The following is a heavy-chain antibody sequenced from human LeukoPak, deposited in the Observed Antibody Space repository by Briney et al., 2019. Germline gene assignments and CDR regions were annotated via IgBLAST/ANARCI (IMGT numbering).Heavy chain of an antibody. V-gene: IGHV3-30*18. CDR2: ISYDGSNK. J-gene: IGHJ3*02. D-gene: IGHD2-2*01. CDR3: AKDAPIDCSSTSCHIYLGDAFDI. Sequence: GGSLRLSCAASGFTFSSYGMHWVRQAPGKGLEWVAVISYDGSNKYYADSVKGRFTISRDNSKNTLYLQMNSLRAEDTAVYYCAKDAPIDCSSTSCHIYLGDAFDIWGQGTMVTVSS. CDR1: GFTFSSYG.